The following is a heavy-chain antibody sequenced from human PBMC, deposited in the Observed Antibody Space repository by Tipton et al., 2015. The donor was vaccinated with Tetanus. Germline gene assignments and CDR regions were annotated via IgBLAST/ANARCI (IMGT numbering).Heavy chain of an antibody. CDR2: IGTAGDT. Sequence: SGFTLSTYDIHWVRQPPGKGLEWVSRIGTAGDTHYLGSVKGRFTISRENVKNSLSLQLNNLRVGDTAVYYCARGSAGSPMDVWGQGTTVTVSS. J-gene: IGHJ6*02. V-gene: IGHV3-13*01. CDR1: GFTLSTYD. CDR3: ARGSAGSPMDV.